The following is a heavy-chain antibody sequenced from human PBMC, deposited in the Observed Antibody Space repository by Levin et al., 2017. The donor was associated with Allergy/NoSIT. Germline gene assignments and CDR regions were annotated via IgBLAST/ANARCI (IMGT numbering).Heavy chain of an antibody. CDR2: ISWNSGSI. J-gene: IGHJ4*02. Sequence: GGSLRLSCAASGFTFDDYAMHWVRQAPGKGLEWVSGISWNSGSIGYADSVKGRFTISRDNAKNSLYLQMNSLRAEDTALYYCAKDPERYCSSTSCYGGANFDYWGQGTLVTVSS. CDR3: AKDPERYCSSTSCYGGANFDY. CDR1: GFTFDDYA. D-gene: IGHD2-2*01. V-gene: IGHV3-9*01.